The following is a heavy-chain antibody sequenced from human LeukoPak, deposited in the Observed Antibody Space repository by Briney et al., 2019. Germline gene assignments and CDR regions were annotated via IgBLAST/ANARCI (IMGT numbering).Heavy chain of an antibody. CDR2: IKEDGSEK. CDR1: GFTFSGYW. J-gene: IGHJ4*02. D-gene: IGHD2-21*01. V-gene: IGHV3-7*05. Sequence: GGSLRLSCAASGFTFSGYWMTWVRQAPGRGLEYVVNIKEDGSEKYYVDSVKGRFTISRDNTKNALYLQMSSLRGDDTAVYYCVRDCGFHTFDYWGQGTLVTVSS. CDR3: VRDCGFHTFDY.